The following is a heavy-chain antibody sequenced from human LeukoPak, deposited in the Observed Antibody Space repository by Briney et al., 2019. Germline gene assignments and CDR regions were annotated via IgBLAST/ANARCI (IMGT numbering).Heavy chain of an antibody. V-gene: IGHV3-30*03. J-gene: IGHJ4*02. CDR2: ISYDGSNK. CDR3: VAARPEIDY. D-gene: IGHD6-6*01. Sequence: GGSLRLSCAASGFTFSSYGMHWVRQAPGKGLEWVAVISYDGSNKYYADSVKGRFTISKDDAKNTLYLQMNSLRVDDTAVYYCVAARPEIDYWGQGTLVAVSS. CDR1: GFTFSSYG.